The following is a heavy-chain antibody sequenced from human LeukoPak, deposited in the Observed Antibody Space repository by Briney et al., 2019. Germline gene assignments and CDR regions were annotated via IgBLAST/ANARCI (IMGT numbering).Heavy chain of an antibody. D-gene: IGHD6-19*01. CDR1: GFTFGGYG. CDR2: IGPGGGAT. Sequence: GGSLRLSCAGSGFTFGGYGMHWFRQTPGKGLEWVSYIGPGGGATFFADSVKGRFTISTDSAKNSLYLQMNSLTADDTAVYYCASGRDILVAGPGGYFDYWGQGTLVTVSS. V-gene: IGHV3-48*04. J-gene: IGHJ4*02. CDR3: ASGRDILVAGPGGYFDY.